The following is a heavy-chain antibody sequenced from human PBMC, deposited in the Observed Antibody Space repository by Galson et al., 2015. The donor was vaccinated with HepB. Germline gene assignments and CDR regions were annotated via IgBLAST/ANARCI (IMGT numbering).Heavy chain of an antibody. V-gene: IGHV5-51*01. D-gene: IGHD2-15*01. Sequence: SGAEVKKPGESLKISCKGSGYSFTSYWIGWVRQMPGKGLEWMGIIYPGDSDTRYSPSFQGQVTISADKSISTAYLQWSSLKASDTAMYYCARRLGYCSGGSCNYYFDYWGQGTLVTVSS. CDR3: ARRLGYCSGGSCNYYFDY. CDR2: IYPGDSDT. CDR1: GYSFTSYW. J-gene: IGHJ4*02.